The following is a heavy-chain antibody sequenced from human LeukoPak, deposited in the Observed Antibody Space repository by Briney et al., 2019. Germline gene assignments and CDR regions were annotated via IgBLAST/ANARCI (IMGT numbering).Heavy chain of an antibody. CDR1: GGSISSYY. J-gene: IGHJ4*02. CDR2: IHTSGST. V-gene: IGHV4-4*07. CDR3: ARDQYYYDSSGYYRFDY. D-gene: IGHD3-22*01. Sequence: SETLSLTCTVSGGSISSYYWSWIRQPAGKGLEWIGRIHTSGSTNYKSSLESRVTMSVDTSKNQFSLKLSSVSAADTAVYYCARDQYYYDSSGYYRFDYWGQGTLVTVSS.